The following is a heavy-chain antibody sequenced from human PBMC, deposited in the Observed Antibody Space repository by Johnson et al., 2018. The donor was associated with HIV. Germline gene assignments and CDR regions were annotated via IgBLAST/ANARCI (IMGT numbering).Heavy chain of an antibody. CDR3: AREYYYESPEAFDI. CDR1: GFTFSSLG. Sequence: QVQLVESGGGVVQPGRSLRLSCAASGFTFSSLGMHWVRQAPGKGLEWVAVISYDGSNKYYADSVKGRFGISRDSSKNTLYLQMNSLRAEDTAVYYCAREYYYESPEAFDIWGQGTMVTVSS. V-gene: IGHV3-30*19. J-gene: IGHJ3*02. CDR2: ISYDGSNK. D-gene: IGHD3-22*01.